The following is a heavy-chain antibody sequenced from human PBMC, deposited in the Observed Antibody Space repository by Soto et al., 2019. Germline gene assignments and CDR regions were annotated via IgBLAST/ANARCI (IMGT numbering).Heavy chain of an antibody. V-gene: IGHV1-18*01. CDR3: GRRRTDSYALDV. Sequence: ASVELCCKASRDRFTRYGMVCVRQVPGQGPEWMGWISPYNGRTNYAQSVKGRVVMTTDISTNTVYLELRSLRSDDSVIYYRGRRRTDSYALDVWGQGTAVTVS. D-gene: IGHD5-18*01. CDR1: RDRFTRYG. J-gene: IGHJ6*02. CDR2: ISPYNGRT.